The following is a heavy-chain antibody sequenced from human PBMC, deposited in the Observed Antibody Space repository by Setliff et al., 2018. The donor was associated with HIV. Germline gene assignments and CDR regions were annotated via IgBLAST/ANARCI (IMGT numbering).Heavy chain of an antibody. CDR3: ARDGDYGEYGA. J-gene: IGHJ5*02. Sequence: ASVKVSCKASGYTFTSYDINWVRQATGQGLEWMGWINPTSGDTNYAQKFQGRVTMTRDTSISTAYMELSRLRSDDTAVYYCARDGDYGEYGAWGQGTLVTV. V-gene: IGHV1-2*02. CDR2: INPTSGDT. CDR1: GYTFTSYD. D-gene: IGHD4-17*01.